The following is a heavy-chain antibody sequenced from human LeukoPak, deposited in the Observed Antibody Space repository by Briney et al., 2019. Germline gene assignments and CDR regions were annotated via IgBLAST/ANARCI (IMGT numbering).Heavy chain of an antibody. D-gene: IGHD3-9*01. J-gene: IGHJ6*04. V-gene: IGHV1-69*06. CDR1: GGTFISYA. Sequence: SVKVSCKASGGTFISYAISWVRQAPGQGLEWMGGIIPIFGTANYAQKFQGRVTITADKSTSTAYMELSSLRSEDTAVYYCARDYRSYDISTGYYPSGMDVWGKGTTVTVSS. CDR2: IIPIFGTA. CDR3: ARDYRSYDISTGYYPSGMDV.